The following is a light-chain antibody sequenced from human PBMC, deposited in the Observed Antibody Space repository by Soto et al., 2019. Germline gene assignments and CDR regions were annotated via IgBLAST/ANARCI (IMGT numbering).Light chain of an antibody. J-gene: IGKJ3*01. CDR3: QQYGGSPFT. Sequence: TQSPGTLPLSPGERATLSCRASQSVSGSYLAWYQQKPGQAPRLLIYGASGRATGIPDRFSGSGSGTDFALTISRLETDDSAVYYCQQYGGSPFTFGPGTKVDI. CDR1: QSVSGSY. CDR2: GAS. V-gene: IGKV3-20*01.